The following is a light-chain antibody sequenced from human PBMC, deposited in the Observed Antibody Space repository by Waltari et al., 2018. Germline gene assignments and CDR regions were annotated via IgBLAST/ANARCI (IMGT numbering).Light chain of an antibody. Sequence: EIVLTQSPGPLSLSPGARATLSCRASQRVSSSFLAWYQQKAGQAPRLLLYDASSRATGIPDRFSGSGSGTDFTLTISRLEPEDFAVYYCQQYGTSLITFGQGTRLEIK. CDR1: QRVSSSF. V-gene: IGKV3-20*01. CDR3: QQYGTSLIT. CDR2: DAS. J-gene: IGKJ5*01.